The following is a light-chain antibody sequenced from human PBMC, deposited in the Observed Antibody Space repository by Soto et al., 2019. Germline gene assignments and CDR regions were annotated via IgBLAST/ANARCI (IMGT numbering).Light chain of an antibody. CDR1: SSDVPCYTY. CDR2: DGS. Sequence: FVLTQPASVSGSPGQSSSISCTETSSDVPCYTYVSWYQHDPGKAPKLMIYDGSNGPAGVSNRLSGSQSGNACSLTVSGPQSEEEADDYCSSYTRSSTLVFGTGTKVTVL. CDR3: SSYTRSSTLV. J-gene: IGLJ1*01. V-gene: IGLV2-14*01.